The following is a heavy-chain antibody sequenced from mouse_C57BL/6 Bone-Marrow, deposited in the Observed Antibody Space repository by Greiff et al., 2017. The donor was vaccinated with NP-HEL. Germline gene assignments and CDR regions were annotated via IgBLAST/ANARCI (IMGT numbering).Heavy chain of an antibody. V-gene: IGHV1-26*01. J-gene: IGHJ3*01. CDR1: GYTFTDYY. Sequence: EVQLQQSGPELVKPGASVKISCKASGYTFTDYYMNWVKQSHGKSLEWIGDINPNNGGTSYNQKFKGKATLTVDKSSSTAYMELRRLTSEDSAVYYCARSAGTKFAYWGQGTLVTVSA. CDR3: ARSAGTKFAY. D-gene: IGHD4-1*01. CDR2: INPNNGGT.